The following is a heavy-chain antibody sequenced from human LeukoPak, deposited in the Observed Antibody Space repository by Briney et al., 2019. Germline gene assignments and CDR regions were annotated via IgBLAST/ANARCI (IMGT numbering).Heavy chain of an antibody. J-gene: IGHJ6*03. CDR2: TKPDGSAE. D-gene: IGHD5-24*01. V-gene: IGHV3-7*03. CDR1: GFTFRNYW. CDR3: ARERKVEMATIFYYYYYYMDV. Sequence: GGSLRLSCAASGFTFRNYWMGWVRQAPGKGLEWVANTKPDGSAEYYADSVRGRFTISRDNAKNSLYLQMNSLRAEDTAVYYCARERKVEMATIFYYYYYYMDVWGKGTTVTVSS.